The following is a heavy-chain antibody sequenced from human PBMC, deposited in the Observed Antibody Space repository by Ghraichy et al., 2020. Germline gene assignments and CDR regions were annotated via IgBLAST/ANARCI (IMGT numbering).Heavy chain of an antibody. Sequence: GGSLRLSCAASGFTVSSNYMSWVRQAPGKGLEWVSVIYSGGSTYYADSVKGRFTISRDNSKNTLYLQMNSLRAEDTAVYYCARAPSSGRGNYFDYWGQGTLVTVSS. V-gene: IGHV3-53*01. J-gene: IGHJ4*02. CDR3: ARAPSSGRGNYFDY. CDR2: IYSGGST. CDR1: GFTVSSNY. D-gene: IGHD6-19*01.